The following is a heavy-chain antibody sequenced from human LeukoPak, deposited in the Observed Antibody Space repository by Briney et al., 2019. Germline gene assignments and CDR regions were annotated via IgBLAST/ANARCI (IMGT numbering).Heavy chain of an antibody. CDR2: IRYDGTNK. CDR1: GFTFSSYG. J-gene: IGHJ5*02. D-gene: IGHD3-10*01. Sequence: GGSLRLSCAASGFTFSSYGMHWVRQAPGKGLEWVAFIRYDGTNKYYAESVKGRFTISRDNSKNTLYMQMNSLRDEDTAVYYCAKDSGPHYYGSGTPLDPWGQGTLVTVSS. CDR3: AKDSGPHYYGSGTPLDP. V-gene: IGHV3-30*02.